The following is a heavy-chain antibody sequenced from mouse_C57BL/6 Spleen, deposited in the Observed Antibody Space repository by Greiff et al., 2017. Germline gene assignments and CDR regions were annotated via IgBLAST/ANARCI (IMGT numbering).Heavy chain of an antibody. CDR3: ARGYDGYFHFDY. CDR1: GYTFTSYW. J-gene: IGHJ2*01. Sequence: VQLQQSGAELVRPGTSVKLSCKASGYTFTSYWMHWVKQRPGQGLEWIGVIDPSDSYTNYNQKFKGKATLTVDTSSSTAYMQLSSLTSEDSAVYYCARGYDGYFHFDYWGQGTTLTVSS. CDR2: IDPSDSYT. V-gene: IGHV1-59*01. D-gene: IGHD2-3*01.